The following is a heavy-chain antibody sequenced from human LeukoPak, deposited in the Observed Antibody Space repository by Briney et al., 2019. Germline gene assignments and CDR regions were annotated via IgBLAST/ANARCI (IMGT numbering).Heavy chain of an antibody. Sequence: SETLSLTCTVSGGSISSYYWSWIRQPAGKGLEWIGRIYTSGSTNYNPSLKSRVTMSVDTSKNQFSLKLSSVTAADTAVYYCARDIYGGNSYYFYYWGQGTLVTVSS. CDR2: IYTSGST. D-gene: IGHD4-23*01. V-gene: IGHV4-4*07. J-gene: IGHJ4*02. CDR1: GGSISSYY. CDR3: ARDIYGGNSYYFYY.